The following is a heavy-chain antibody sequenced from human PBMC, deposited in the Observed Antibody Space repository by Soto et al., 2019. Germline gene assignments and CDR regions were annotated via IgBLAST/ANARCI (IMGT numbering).Heavy chain of an antibody. D-gene: IGHD5-12*01. Sequence: SETLSLTCTVSGGSISSYYWSWIRQPPGKGLEWIGYSYYSGSTNYNPSLKSRVTISVDTSKNQFSLKLSSVTAADTAVYYCAGNRIVATFQHWGQGTLVTVSS. CDR2: SYYSGST. V-gene: IGHV4-59*08. CDR1: GGSISSYY. CDR3: AGNRIVATFQH. J-gene: IGHJ1*01.